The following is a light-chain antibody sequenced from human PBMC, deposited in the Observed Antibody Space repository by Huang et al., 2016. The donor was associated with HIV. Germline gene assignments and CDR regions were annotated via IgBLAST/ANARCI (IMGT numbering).Light chain of an antibody. CDR2: DAS. Sequence: EIVLTQSPATLSLSPGERATLSCRASQSVSSYLAWYQQKPGEAPRLLIYDASSRATGSPARVSGSGSGTDFTLTISSLEPEDFAVYYGQQRSNWPRTFGQGTKVEIK. CDR3: QQRSNWPRT. J-gene: IGKJ1*01. CDR1: QSVSSY. V-gene: IGKV3-11*01.